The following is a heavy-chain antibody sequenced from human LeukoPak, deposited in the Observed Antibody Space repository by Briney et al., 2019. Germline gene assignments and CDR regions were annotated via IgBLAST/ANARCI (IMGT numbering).Heavy chain of an antibody. J-gene: IGHJ4*02. CDR3: ARGYRAYYDSSGYSDY. CDR2: MNPNSGNT. CDR1: GYTLTSYD. D-gene: IGHD3-22*01. V-gene: IGHV1-8*01. Sequence: ASVKVSCKASGYTLTSYDINGVRHTTGQGLECVGWMNPNSGNTGYAQKFQGRVTMTRNTSISTAYMELSSLRSEDTAVYYCARGYRAYYDSSGYSDYWGQGTLVTVSS.